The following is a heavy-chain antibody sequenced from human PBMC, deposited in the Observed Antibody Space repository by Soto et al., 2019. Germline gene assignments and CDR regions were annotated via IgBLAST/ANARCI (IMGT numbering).Heavy chain of an antibody. V-gene: IGHV3-30-3*01. CDR3: ARVARFLEWLLYSYYYYGMDV. CDR2: ISYDGSNK. CDR1: GFTFSSYA. Sequence: QVQLVESGGGVVQPGRSLRLSCAASGFTFSSYAMHWVRQAPGKELEWVAVISYDGSNKYYADSVKGRFTISRDNSKNTLYLQMNSLRAEATAVYYCARVARFLEWLLYSYYYYGMDVWGQGTTVTVSS. J-gene: IGHJ6*02. D-gene: IGHD3-3*01.